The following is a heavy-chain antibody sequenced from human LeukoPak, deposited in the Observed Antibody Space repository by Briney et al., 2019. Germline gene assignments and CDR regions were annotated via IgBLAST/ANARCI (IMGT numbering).Heavy chain of an antibody. Sequence: SETLSLTCTVSGGSISSYYWSWIRQPAGKGLEWIGRIYTSGSTNYNPSLKSRVTMSVDTSKNQFSLKLSSVTAADTAVYYCARDPGDYGDYWGWFDPWGQGTLVTVSS. V-gene: IGHV4-4*07. D-gene: IGHD4-17*01. CDR1: GGSISSYY. J-gene: IGHJ5*02. CDR2: IYTSGST. CDR3: ARDPGDYGDYWGWFDP.